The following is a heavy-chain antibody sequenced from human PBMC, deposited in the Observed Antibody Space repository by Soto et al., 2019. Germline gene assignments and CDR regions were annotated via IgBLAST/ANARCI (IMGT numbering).Heavy chain of an antibody. J-gene: IGHJ4*02. CDR2: IYYSGST. Sequence: QVQLQESGPGLVKPSQTLSLTCTVSGGSISSGGYYWSWIRQHPGKGLEWIGYIYYSGSTYYNPSLRSRVTISVDTSKNQFSLKLSSVTAADTAVYYCARFEGITMVRGVITVWGQGTLVTVSS. D-gene: IGHD3-10*01. V-gene: IGHV4-31*03. CDR1: GGSISSGGYY. CDR3: ARFEGITMVRGVITV.